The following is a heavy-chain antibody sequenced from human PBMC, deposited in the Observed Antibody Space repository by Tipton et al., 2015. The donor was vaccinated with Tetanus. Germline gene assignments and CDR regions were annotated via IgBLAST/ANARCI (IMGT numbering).Heavy chain of an antibody. Sequence: TLSLTCTVSGDSISSGPYSWSWLRQHPGKGLELIGYIYYSGTSYISPSLTRRVSIAADTSRNQFSLNLTSVTVADSAVYYCARADYNFAKKGPFDSWGQGTQVIVS. V-gene: IGHV4-31*03. CDR1: GDSISSGPYS. J-gene: IGHJ4*02. CDR3: ARADYNFAKKGPFDS. CDR2: IYYSGTS. D-gene: IGHD3-3*01.